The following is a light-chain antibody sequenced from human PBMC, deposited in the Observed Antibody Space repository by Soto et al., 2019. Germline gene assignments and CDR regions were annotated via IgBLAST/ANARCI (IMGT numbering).Light chain of an antibody. CDR2: EGI. V-gene: IGLV2-14*02. J-gene: IGLJ1*01. CDR3: CSYTSSSTLAV. Sequence: QSALTQPASVSGSPGQSITISCTGTSSTVGGFNVVSWYQQHPGKAPKVIIYEGIKRPSGVSNRFSGSNSGSTASLTISGLQAEDEADYYCCSYTSSSTLAVFGTGTKVTVL. CDR1: SSTVGGFNV.